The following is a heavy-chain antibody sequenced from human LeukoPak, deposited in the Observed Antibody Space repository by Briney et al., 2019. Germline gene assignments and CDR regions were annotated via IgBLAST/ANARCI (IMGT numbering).Heavy chain of an antibody. J-gene: IGHJ4*02. CDR1: GFTFSTYA. D-gene: IGHD2-15*01. Sequence: GGSLRLSCAASGFTFSTYAMSWVRQTPGKGLEWVSAISGSDYGTYYADSVKGRFTISRDNSRHTLYLQMNTLRAEDTSVYFCAKSPVASCSGSFCYPFDYWGQGNLVTVSS. CDR3: AKSPVASCSGSFCYPFDY. V-gene: IGHV3-23*01. CDR2: ISGSDYGT.